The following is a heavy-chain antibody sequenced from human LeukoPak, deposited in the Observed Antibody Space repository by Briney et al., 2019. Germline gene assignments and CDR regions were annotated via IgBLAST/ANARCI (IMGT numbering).Heavy chain of an antibody. CDR3: VRDRNSNLRLGF. CDR1: GGSFSGYY. D-gene: IGHD5-12*01. CDR2: INHSGST. Sequence: PSETLSLTCAVYGGSFSGYYWSWIRQPPGKGLEWIGEINHSGSTNYNPSLKSRVTISVDTSKNQFSLKLSSVTAADTAMYFCVRDRNSNLRLGFWGQGALVTVSS. J-gene: IGHJ4*02. V-gene: IGHV4-34*01.